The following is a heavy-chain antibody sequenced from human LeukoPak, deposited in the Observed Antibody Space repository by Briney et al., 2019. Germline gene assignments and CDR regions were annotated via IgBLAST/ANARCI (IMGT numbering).Heavy chain of an antibody. J-gene: IGHJ4*02. V-gene: IGHV3-21*01. CDR2: ISSSNYYI. CDR1: GFTFSSYS. CDR3: AKGHFYDSRGSPDY. D-gene: IGHD3-22*01. Sequence: PGGSLRLSCAASGFTFSSYSMNWARQAPGKGLEWVSFISSSNYYIYYADSVKGRFTISRDNAKNSLYLQMNSLRAEDTAAYYCAKGHFYDSRGSPDYWGQGTLVTVFS.